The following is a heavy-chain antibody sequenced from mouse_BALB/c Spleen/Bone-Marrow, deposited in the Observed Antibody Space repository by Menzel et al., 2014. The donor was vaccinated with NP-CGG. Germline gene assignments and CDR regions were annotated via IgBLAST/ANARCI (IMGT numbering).Heavy chain of an antibody. CDR3: ARREDYDLDY. J-gene: IGHJ2*01. CDR1: GYAFTNYL. CDR2: INPGSGGT. Sequence: QVQLKESGAELVRPGTSVKVSCKASGYAFTNYLIEWVKQRPGQGLEWIGVINPGSGGTNYNGKFKGKATLTADKSSSTAYMQLSSLTSDDSAVYFCARREDYDLDYWGQGTTLTVSS. V-gene: IGHV1-54*01. D-gene: IGHD2-4*01.